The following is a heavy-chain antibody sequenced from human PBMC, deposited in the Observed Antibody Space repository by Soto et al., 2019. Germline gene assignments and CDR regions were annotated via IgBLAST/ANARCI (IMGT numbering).Heavy chain of an antibody. J-gene: IGHJ5*02. V-gene: IGHV3-33*01. CDR3: ARDLLANGSGLLDNWFDP. CDR2: IWYDGSNK. Sequence: QVQLVESGGGVVQPGRSLRLSCAASGFTFSSYGMHWVRQAPGKGLEWVAVIWYDGSNKYYADSVKGRFTISRDNSKNTLYLQMNSLRAEDTAVYYCARDLLANGSGLLDNWFDPWGQGTLVTVSS. CDR1: GFTFSSYG. D-gene: IGHD3-10*01.